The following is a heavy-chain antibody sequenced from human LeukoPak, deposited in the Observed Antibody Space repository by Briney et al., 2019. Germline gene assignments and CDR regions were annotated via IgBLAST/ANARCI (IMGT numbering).Heavy chain of an antibody. V-gene: IGHV4-61*01. CDR1: GGSVSSGSYY. J-gene: IGHJ3*02. D-gene: IGHD4-23*01. CDR2: IYYSGST. CDR3: ARSTVVTLEAFDI. Sequence: SETLSLTCTVSGGSVSSGSYYWSWIRQPPGKGLEWIGYIYYSGSTIYNPSLKSRVTISVDTSKNQFSLKLSSVTAADTAVYYCARSTVVTLEAFDIWGQGTMVTVSS.